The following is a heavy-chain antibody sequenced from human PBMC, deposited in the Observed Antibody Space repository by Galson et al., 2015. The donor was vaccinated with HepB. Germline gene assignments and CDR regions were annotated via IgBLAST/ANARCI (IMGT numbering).Heavy chain of an antibody. J-gene: IGHJ6*02. Sequence: SLRLSCAASGFTFSSYGMHWVRQAPGKGLEWVAFISYDGSNKHYADSVKGRFTISRDNSKNTLYLQINSLRAEDTAVYYCAKGWSGYCSSTSCYYYYGMDVWGQGTTVTVSS. CDR2: ISYDGSNK. V-gene: IGHV3-30*18. D-gene: IGHD2-2*01. CDR3: AKGWSGYCSSTSCYYYYGMDV. CDR1: GFTFSSYG.